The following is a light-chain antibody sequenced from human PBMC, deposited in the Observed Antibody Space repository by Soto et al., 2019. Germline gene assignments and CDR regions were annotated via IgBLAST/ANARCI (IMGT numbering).Light chain of an antibody. CDR3: CSYAGSSIFV. CDR2: EVN. CDR1: SSDVGSYNL. Sequence: QSVLTQPASVSGSPGQSITISCTGTSSDVGSYNLVSWYQQLPGKAPKLIIFEVNERPSGISNRFSGSKSGNTASLTISEVPGEDEARYYCCSYAGSSIFVFGGGTKLTVL. J-gene: IGLJ2*01. V-gene: IGLV2-23*02.